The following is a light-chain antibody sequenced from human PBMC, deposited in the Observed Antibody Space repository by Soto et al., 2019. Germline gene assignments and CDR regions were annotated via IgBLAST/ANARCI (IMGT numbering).Light chain of an antibody. V-gene: IGKV3-11*01. CDR2: DAS. CDR1: QTLANY. J-gene: IGKJ2*01. CDR3: QQRSDSYT. Sequence: EVVLTQSPATLSLSPGERATLSCRASQTLANYLAWYQQRPGQAPRLLIYDASNRATGIPARFSGSGSGTDFTPTISSLEPEDSAVYYCQQRSDSYTFGQGTTLEIK.